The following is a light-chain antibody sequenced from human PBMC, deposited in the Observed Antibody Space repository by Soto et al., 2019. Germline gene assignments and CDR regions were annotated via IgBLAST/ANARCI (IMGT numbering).Light chain of an antibody. J-gene: IGKJ5*01. CDR1: QGIRND. Sequence: DIHMTQSQSSLSVSPRARVAXACGASQGIRNDLGWYQQKPGKAPKRVISAASIRKSGVPSRFSRSGSGTEFTLTITSLQPEDFATYYCLQHNSWPRTFGRGTRMDIK. CDR3: LQHNSWPRT. CDR2: AAS. V-gene: IGKV1-17*01.